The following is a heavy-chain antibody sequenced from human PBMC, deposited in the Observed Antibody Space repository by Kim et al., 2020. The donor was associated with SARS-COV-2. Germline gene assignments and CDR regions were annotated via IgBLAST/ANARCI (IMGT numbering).Heavy chain of an antibody. CDR1: GGSISSYY. CDR3: ARQRSSSSFGY. Sequence: SETLSLTCTVSGGSISSYYWSWIRQPPGKGLEWIGYIYYSGSTNYNPSLKSRVTISVDTSKNQFSLTLSSVTAADTAVYYCARQRSSSSFGYWGQGTLVTVSS. CDR2: IYYSGST. D-gene: IGHD6-13*01. J-gene: IGHJ4*02. V-gene: IGHV4-59*08.